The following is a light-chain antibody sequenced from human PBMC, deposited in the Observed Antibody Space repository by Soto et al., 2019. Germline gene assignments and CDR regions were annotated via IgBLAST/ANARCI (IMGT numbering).Light chain of an antibody. CDR1: QSVSISY. J-gene: IGKJ5*01. V-gene: IGKV3-20*01. Sequence: EIVLTQSPGTLSLSPGERATLSCRASQSVSISYLAWYQQRPGQAPRLLIYGASGRATGIPDRFSGSGSGRDFTLTISRLEPEDSAVYYCQQFGSSPITFGQGTRLEMK. CDR3: QQFGSSPIT. CDR2: GAS.